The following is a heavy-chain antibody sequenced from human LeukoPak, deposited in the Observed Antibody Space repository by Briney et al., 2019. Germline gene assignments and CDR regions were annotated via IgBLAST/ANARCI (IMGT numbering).Heavy chain of an antibody. CDR3: ARDPIPKTTVTTYNWFDP. CDR1: GFTFSSYW. D-gene: IGHD4-17*01. CDR2: IKQDGSEK. J-gene: IGHJ5*02. Sequence: GGSLRLSCAASGFTFSSYWMSWVRQAPGKGLEWVANIKQDGSEKYYVDSVKGRFTISRDNAKNSLYLQMNSLRAEDTALYHCARDPIPKTTVTTYNWFDPWGQGTLVTVSS. V-gene: IGHV3-7*03.